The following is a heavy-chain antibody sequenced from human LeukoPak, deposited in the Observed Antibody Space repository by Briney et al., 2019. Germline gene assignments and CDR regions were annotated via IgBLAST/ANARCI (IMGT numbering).Heavy chain of an antibody. D-gene: IGHD4-17*01. V-gene: IGHV3-23*01. J-gene: IGHJ4*02. CDR2: ISGSGGKT. CDR1: GFAFSGFA. Sequence: GGSLRLSCSASGFAFSGFAMGWVRQAPGKGLEWVSSISGSGGKTYYADSVEGRFTVSRDNSKNMLYLQMNSLRAEDTALYYCARGRGGDYVPSRFDYWGQGTLVTVSS. CDR3: ARGRGGDYVPSRFDY.